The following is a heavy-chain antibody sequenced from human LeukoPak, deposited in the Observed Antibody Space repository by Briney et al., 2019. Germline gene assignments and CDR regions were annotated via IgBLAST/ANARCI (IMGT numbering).Heavy chain of an antibody. V-gene: IGHV3-30*06. J-gene: IGHJ6*03. CDR1: EVTFSTYA. CDR2: ISSDGSDK. Sequence: GGSLRLSFAASEVTFSTYAMHWVRQAPGKGLEWVAVISSDGSDKYCGDSVTGRFAISRDDPKNTLYLRMNSRKVEDTAVYFCAGQGSSLDYYHNDMDVWGKGTTVTVSS. CDR3: AGQGSSLDYYHNDMDV. D-gene: IGHD6-6*01.